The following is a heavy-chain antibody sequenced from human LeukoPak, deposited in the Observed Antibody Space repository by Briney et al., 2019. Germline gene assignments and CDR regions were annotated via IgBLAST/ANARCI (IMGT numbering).Heavy chain of an antibody. V-gene: IGHV3-11*06. CDR3: APSGSYYRGAFDI. CDR2: ISTSSSDT. D-gene: IGHD1-26*01. Sequence: PGGSLRLSCAASGFTFSDYYMTWIRQAPGKGLEWLSYISTSSSDTNYADSVKGRFTISRDNSKNTLYLQMNSLRAEDTAVYYCAPSGSYYRGAFDIWGQGTMVTVSS. CDR1: GFTFSDYY. J-gene: IGHJ3*02.